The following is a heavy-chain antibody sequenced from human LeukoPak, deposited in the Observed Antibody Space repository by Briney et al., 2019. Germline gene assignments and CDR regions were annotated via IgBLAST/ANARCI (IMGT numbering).Heavy chain of an antibody. V-gene: IGHV3-30*18. CDR3: AKDNWFDP. CDR2: ISYDGSNK. CDR1: GFTFSSYG. J-gene: IGHJ5*02. Sequence: GGSLRLSCAASGFTFSSYGMHWVRQAPGKGLEWVAVISYDGSNKYYADSVKGRFTISRDNSKNTLYLQMNSLRAEDTAVYYCAKDNWFDPWGQGTLVTVSS.